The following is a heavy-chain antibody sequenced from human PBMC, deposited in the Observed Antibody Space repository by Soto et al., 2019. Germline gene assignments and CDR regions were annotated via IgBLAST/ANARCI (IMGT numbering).Heavy chain of an antibody. CDR2: ISSSSSYT. J-gene: IGHJ4*02. CDR3: ARDHHRYSGYDYVDY. CDR1: GFTFSDYY. V-gene: IGHV3-11*05. Sequence: QVQLVESGGGLVKPGGSLRLSCAASGFTFSDYYMSWIRQAPGKGLEWVSYISSSSSYTNYADSVKGRFTISRDNAKNSLYQKMNSLRAEDTAVYYCARDHHRYSGYDYVDYWGQGTLVTVSS. D-gene: IGHD5-12*01.